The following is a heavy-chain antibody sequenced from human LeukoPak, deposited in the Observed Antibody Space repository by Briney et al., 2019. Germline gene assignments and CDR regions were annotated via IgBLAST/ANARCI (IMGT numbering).Heavy chain of an antibody. J-gene: IGHJ6*04. CDR3: ARDKRKINGMDV. CDR1: GYTFTSCG. CDR2: ISAYNGNT. V-gene: IGHV1-18*04. Sequence: GASVKVFCKASGYTFTSCGISWVRQPPGQGLEWMGWISAYNGNTNYAQKLQGRVTMTTDTSTSTAYMELRSLRSDDTAVYYCARDKRKINGMDVWGKGTTVTVSS.